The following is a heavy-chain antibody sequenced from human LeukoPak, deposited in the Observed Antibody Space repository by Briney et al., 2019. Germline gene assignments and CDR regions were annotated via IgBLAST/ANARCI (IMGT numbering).Heavy chain of an antibody. D-gene: IGHD3-9*01. J-gene: IGHJ4*02. CDR2: IYSCGST. CDR1: GFTDSSNY. Sequence: GGSLRLSCAASGFTDSSNYMRWLRQAPGKGLEGVSVIYSCGSTYYADSVKGRFTISRDNSKNTLYLQMNRLRAEDTAVYYCARDRWDILTGYYIDYWGQGTLVTVSS. V-gene: IGHV3-53*01. CDR3: ARDRWDILTGYYIDY.